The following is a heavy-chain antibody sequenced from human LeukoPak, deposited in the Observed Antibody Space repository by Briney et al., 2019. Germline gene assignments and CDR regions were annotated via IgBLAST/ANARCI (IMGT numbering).Heavy chain of an antibody. V-gene: IGHV3-11*04. CDR3: ARDYSEGTRDWFDP. D-gene: IGHD2-15*01. CDR1: GFTFSDYY. CDR2: ISSSGSTI. J-gene: IGHJ5*02. Sequence: PGGSLRLSCAASGFTFSDYYMSWIRQAPGKGLEWVSYISSSGSTIYYADSVKGILTLSRHHTKNSLSLQMNSLRAEDTAVYYCARDYSEGTRDWFDPWGQGTLVTVSS.